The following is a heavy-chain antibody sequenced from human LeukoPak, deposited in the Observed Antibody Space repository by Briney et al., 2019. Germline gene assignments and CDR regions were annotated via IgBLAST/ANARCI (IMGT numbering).Heavy chain of an antibody. Sequence: SVKVSCKASGATFTTYAIIWVRQAPGQGLEWMGGIIPVFGTANYAQRFQGRVTITTDESTSTAYMELSSLRSEDTAVYYCARGSNLGIAAAGLFDYWGQGTLVTVSS. CDR1: GATFTTYA. D-gene: IGHD6-13*01. CDR3: ARGSNLGIAAAGLFDY. CDR2: IIPVFGTA. V-gene: IGHV1-69*05. J-gene: IGHJ4*02.